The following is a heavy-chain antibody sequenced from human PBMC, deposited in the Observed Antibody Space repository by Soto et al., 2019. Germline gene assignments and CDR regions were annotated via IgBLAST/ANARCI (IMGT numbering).Heavy chain of an antibody. CDR3: ARHEGWTGPDQ. J-gene: IGHJ5*02. CDR1: GASIGSGGW. CDR2: IFHDGNT. Sequence: QVHLQESGPGLVKPSETLSLTCAVSGASIGSGGWWSWVRQPPGKGLEWIAEIFHDGNTSYSPSLKSRVTISVDKSQNQFSLNVYSVTAADTAVYYCARHEGWTGPDQWGQGTLVTVSS. D-gene: IGHD2-8*02. V-gene: IGHV4-4*02.